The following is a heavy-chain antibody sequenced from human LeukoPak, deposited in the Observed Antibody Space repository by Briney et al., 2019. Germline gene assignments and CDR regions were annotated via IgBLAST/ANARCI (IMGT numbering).Heavy chain of an antibody. D-gene: IGHD3-10*01. CDR1: AGSFSGYY. J-gene: IGHJ6*02. V-gene: IGHV4-34*01. Sequence: PSQTLSLTYAVYAGSFSGYYWSWIRQPPGKGPEWIGEINHSGITNYNPSLKSRVTISVDTSKNQFSLKLSPVTAADTAVYYRARDGRGFLYYYDYGMDVWGQGTTVTVSS. CDR3: ARDGRGFLYYYDYGMDV. CDR2: INHSGIT.